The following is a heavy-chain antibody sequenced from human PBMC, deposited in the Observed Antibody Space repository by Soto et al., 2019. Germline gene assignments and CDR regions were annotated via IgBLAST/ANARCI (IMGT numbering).Heavy chain of an antibody. Sequence: ASWQGSSKASGYAFTASAINWVRQASGQGLEWMGWMNPINGAAGSARRFQGRVSMTRNTVTGTAYLELSNLRSDDPAVYFCGRGPSPRAPAGGTPYYYAMDVRGQGTTVPISS. CDR1: GYAFTASA. CDR2: MNPINGAA. D-gene: IGHD6-13*01. J-gene: IGHJ6*01. CDR3: GRGPSPRAPAGGTPYYYAMDV. V-gene: IGHV1-8*02.